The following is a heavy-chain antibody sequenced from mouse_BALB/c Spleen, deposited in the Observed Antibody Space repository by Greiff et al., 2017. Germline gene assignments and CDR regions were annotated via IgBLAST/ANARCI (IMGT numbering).Heavy chain of an antibody. CDR1: GYAFSSSW. Sequence: QVQLQQSGPELVKPGASVKISCKASGYAFSSSWMNWVKQRPGQGLEWIGRIYPGDGDTNYKGKFKGKATLTADKSSSTAYMQLSSLTSVDSAVYFCAREGDYGNYAPWFAYWGQGTLVTVSA. V-gene: IGHV1-82*01. D-gene: IGHD2-1*01. J-gene: IGHJ3*01. CDR2: IYPGDGDT. CDR3: AREGDYGNYAPWFAY.